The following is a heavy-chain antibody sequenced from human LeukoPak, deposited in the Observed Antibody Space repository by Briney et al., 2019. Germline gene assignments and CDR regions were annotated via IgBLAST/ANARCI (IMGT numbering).Heavy chain of an antibody. V-gene: IGHV1-69*04. CDR3: ARAGYSYGTFDY. CDR2: IIPIFGIA. J-gene: IGHJ4*01. CDR1: GGTFSSYA. Sequence: GASVKVSCKASGGTFSSYAISWVRQAPGQGLEWMGRIIPIFGIANYAQKFQGRVTITADKSTSTAYMELSSLRSEDTAVYYCARAGYSYGTFDYWGHGTLVTVSS. D-gene: IGHD5-18*01.